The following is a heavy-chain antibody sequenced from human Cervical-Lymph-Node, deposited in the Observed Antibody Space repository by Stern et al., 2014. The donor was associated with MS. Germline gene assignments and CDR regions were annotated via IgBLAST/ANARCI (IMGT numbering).Heavy chain of an antibody. J-gene: IGHJ4*02. CDR1: GYTFIGYY. CDR2: INPNSGDT. CDR3: ATLGGTTTVTTLYFFDY. V-gene: IGHV1-2*06. Sequence: VQLVQSGAEVKKPGASVKVSCKASGYTFIGYYLHWVRQAPGLGLEWMGRINPNSGDTNYAQKFQGRVTMTRDTSISTAYMELSRLTSDDTAVYYCATLGGTTTVTTLYFFDYWGQGTLVTVSS. D-gene: IGHD4-17*01.